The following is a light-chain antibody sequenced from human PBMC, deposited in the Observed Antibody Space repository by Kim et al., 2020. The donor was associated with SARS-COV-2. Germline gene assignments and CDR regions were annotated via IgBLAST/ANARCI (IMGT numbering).Light chain of an antibody. Sequence: ASVGDTVTTSCRASQSIGKYVNWYQQDLGKAPKLLIYAGHTLEGGVPSRFSGSGSGTHFSLTINSLQPEDFATYYCQHSHSIPLTFGGGTKVDIK. CDR3: QHSHSIPLT. V-gene: IGKV1-39*01. J-gene: IGKJ3*01. CDR1: QSIGKY. CDR2: AGH.